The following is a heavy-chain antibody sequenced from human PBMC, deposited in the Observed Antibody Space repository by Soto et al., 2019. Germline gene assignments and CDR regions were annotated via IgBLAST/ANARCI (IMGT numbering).Heavy chain of an antibody. V-gene: IGHV3-23*01. CDR1: GFTFSNYA. J-gene: IGHJ4*02. Sequence: GGSLRLSCAASGFTFSNYAINWVRQSPGKGLEWVSVISGSVGSTYYADSVKGRFTITRDNSKNTLYLQMNSLRAEDTAVYYCAKAGGAADTVDYFDYWGQGTLVTVSS. CDR3: AKAGGAADTVDYFDY. CDR2: ISGSVGST. D-gene: IGHD6-13*01.